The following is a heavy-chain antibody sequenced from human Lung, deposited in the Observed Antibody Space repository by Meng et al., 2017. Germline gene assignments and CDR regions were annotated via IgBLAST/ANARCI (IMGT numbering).Heavy chain of an antibody. CDR1: GGSFRYDY. CDR2: INHSGGT. D-gene: IGHD4-11*01. CDR3: ARGPTTMAHDFDY. V-gene: IGHV4-34*01. Sequence: QVQLPQWGAGLLKPSETLSPTCVVSGGSFRYDYWSWIRQPPGKGLEWIWEINHSGGTNYNPSLENRATISVDTSQNNLSLKLSSVTAADSAVYYCARGPTTMAHDFDYWGQGTLVTVSS. J-gene: IGHJ4*02.